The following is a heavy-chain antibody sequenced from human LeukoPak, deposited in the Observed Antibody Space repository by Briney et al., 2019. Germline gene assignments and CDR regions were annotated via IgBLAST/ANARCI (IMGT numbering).Heavy chain of an antibody. CDR1: GGSISSSNW. J-gene: IGHJ4*02. CDR3: ARDREVADYGSGSYHY. CDR2: IYHSGSI. V-gene: IGHV4-4*02. D-gene: IGHD3-10*01. Sequence: SETLSLTCDVSGGSISSSNWWSWVRQPPGKGLEWIGEIYHSGSINYNPSLKSRVTISVDKSKNQFSLKLSSVIAADTAVYYCARDREVADYGSGSYHYWGQGTLVTVSS.